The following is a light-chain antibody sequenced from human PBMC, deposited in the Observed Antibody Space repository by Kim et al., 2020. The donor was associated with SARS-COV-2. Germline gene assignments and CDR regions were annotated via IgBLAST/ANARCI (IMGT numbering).Light chain of an antibody. CDR2: GAS. J-gene: IGKJ2*01. CDR1: QNVDKM. V-gene: IGKV3-15*01. Sequence: EIVMTQSPATLSVSPGERATLSCRASQNVDKMLAWYQQKPGQAPRLLVYGASTRASGVPDRFSGSGSGTEFTLTISSLQSGDFAVYYCQQYSDWHPTTFGQGTKLEIK. CDR3: QQYSDWHPTT.